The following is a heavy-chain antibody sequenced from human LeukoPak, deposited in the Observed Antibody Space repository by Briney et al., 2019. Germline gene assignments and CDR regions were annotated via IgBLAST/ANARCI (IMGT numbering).Heavy chain of an antibody. CDR3: AKDGVAYAVTFFDY. CDR2: ISYDGSNK. Sequence: GRSLRLSCAASGFTFSSYAMHWVRQAPGKGLEWVAVISYDGSNKYYADSVKGRFTISRDNSKNTLYLQMNSLRAEDTAVYYCAKDGVAYAVTFFDYWGQGTLVTVSS. D-gene: IGHD3-16*01. CDR1: GFTFSSYA. V-gene: IGHV3-30-3*01. J-gene: IGHJ4*02.